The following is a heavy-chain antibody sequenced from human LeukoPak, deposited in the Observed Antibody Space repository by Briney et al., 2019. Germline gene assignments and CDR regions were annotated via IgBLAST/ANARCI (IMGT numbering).Heavy chain of an antibody. D-gene: IGHD3-22*01. CDR3: ARGPSIVVVMWFAY. CDR2: INPNGGST. CDR1: GYTFTTCY. J-gene: IGHJ4*02. V-gene: IGHV1-46*01. Sequence: ASVKVSCKASGYTFTTCYIHWVRQAPGQGLEWMGIINPNGGSTSCAQKFQGRVTMTRDTSTSTVYMELSSLRSEDTAVYYCARGPSIVVVMWFAYGGQRTLATVPA.